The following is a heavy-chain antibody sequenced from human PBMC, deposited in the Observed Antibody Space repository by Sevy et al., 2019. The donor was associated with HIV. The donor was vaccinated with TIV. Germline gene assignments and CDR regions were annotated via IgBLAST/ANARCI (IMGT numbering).Heavy chain of an antibody. CDR3: ARAVASRNDAFDI. CDR1: GFTFSSYA. V-gene: IGHV3-23*01. J-gene: IGHJ3*02. CDR2: ISGSGGST. D-gene: IGHD6-19*01. Sequence: GGSLRLSCAASGFTFSSYAMSWVRQAPGKGLEWVSAISGSGGSTYYADSVKGRFTISRDNSKNTLYLQMNSLRAEDTAAYYCARAVASRNDAFDIWGQGTMVTVSS.